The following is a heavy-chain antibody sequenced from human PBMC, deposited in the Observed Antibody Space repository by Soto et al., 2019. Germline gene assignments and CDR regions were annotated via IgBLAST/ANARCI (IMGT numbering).Heavy chain of an antibody. CDR1: GYTFTRYG. J-gene: IGHJ6*02. CDR3: ARDPRSGGIVVVPAAMSDYYGMDV. D-gene: IGHD2-2*01. Sequence: ASVKVSCKASGYTFTRYGISWVRQAPGQGLEWMGWISAYNGNTNYAQKLQGRVTMTTDTSTSTAYMELRSLRSDDTAVYYCARDPRSGGIVVVPAAMSDYYGMDVWGQGTTVTVSS. CDR2: ISAYNGNT. V-gene: IGHV1-18*01.